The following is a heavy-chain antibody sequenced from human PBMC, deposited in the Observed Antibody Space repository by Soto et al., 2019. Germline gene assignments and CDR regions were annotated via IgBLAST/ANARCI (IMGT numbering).Heavy chain of an antibody. D-gene: IGHD1-26*01. J-gene: IGHJ5*02. CDR2: IYYSGST. CDR3: ASGGSSHWFDP. CDR1: GGSISSYY. Sequence: SETLSLTCTVSGGSISSYYWSWIRQPPGKGLEWIGYIYYSGSTNYNPSLKRRVTISVDTSNNQSSLKLISVTAADTAVYYCASGGSSHWFDPWGQGTLGTVSS. V-gene: IGHV4-59*08.